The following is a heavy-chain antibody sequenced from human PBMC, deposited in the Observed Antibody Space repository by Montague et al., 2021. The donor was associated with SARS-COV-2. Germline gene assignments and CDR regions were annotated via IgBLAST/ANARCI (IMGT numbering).Heavy chain of an antibody. V-gene: IGHV4-34*01. CDR2: INHSGST. J-gene: IGHJ4*02. D-gene: IGHD3-22*01. CDR1: GVSFNGYY. CDR3: AREGGWLSRGSYYFDY. Sequence: SETLSLTCAVSGVSFNGYYWSWIRQPPGKGLEWIGDINHSGSTNYNPSLKSRVTISVDTSTTQFSLTLSSVTAADTAVYYCAREGGWLSRGSYYFDYWGQGTLVTVSS.